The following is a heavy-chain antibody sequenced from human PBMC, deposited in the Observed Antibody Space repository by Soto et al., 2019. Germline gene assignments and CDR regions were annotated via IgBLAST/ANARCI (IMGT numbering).Heavy chain of an antibody. V-gene: IGHV4-59*01. CDR2: IYYSGST. D-gene: IGHD3-22*01. Sequence: PSETLSLTCTVSGGSISSYYWSWIRRPPGKGLEWIGYIYYSGSTNYNPSLKSRVTISVDTSKNQFSLKLSSVTAADTAVYYCARMEGDSSGYPNYDYYYGMDVWGQGTTVTVSS. J-gene: IGHJ6*02. CDR1: GGSISSYY. CDR3: ARMEGDSSGYPNYDYYYGMDV.